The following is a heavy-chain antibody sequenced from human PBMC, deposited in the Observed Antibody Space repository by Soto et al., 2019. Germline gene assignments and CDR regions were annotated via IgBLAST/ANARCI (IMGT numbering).Heavy chain of an antibody. CDR3: ARAPFTGNSGWFDP. CDR2: IYYSGST. Sequence: PSETLSLTCTVSGGSISSGDYYWSWIRQPPGKGLEWIGYIYYSGSTYYNPSLESRVTISVDTSKNQFSLKLSSVTAADTAVYYCARAPFTGNSGWFDPWGQGTLVTVSS. V-gene: IGHV4-30-4*01. J-gene: IGHJ5*02. CDR1: GGSISSGDYY. D-gene: IGHD7-27*01.